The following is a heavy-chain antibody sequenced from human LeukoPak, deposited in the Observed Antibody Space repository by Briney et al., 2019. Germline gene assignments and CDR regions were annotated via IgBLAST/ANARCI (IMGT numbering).Heavy chain of an antibody. Sequence: ASVNVSCKSSGYTFTRYYIHWVRQAPGQGLAWMGIINPSGGGTSYTQKFQGRVTMTGDTSTSTVYMELSSLRSEDTAVYYCARGPYRYFDYWGQGTLVTVSS. J-gene: IGHJ4*02. CDR3: ARGPYRYFDY. D-gene: IGHD1-26*01. CDR1: GYTFTRYY. CDR2: INPSGGGT. V-gene: IGHV1-46*01.